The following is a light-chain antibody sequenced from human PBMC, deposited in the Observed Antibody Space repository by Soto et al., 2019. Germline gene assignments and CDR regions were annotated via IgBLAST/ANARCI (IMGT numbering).Light chain of an antibody. CDR3: SSYTSISTLLYV. Sequence: QSALTQPDSVSGSPGQSITISCTGTSSDVGGYNYVSWYQQHPGKAPKLMIYDVSNRPSGVSNRFSGSKSGNTASLTISGLQAEDEADYYCSSYTSISTLLYVFGTGTQLTVL. CDR2: DVS. J-gene: IGLJ1*01. CDR1: SSDVGGYNY. V-gene: IGLV2-14*01.